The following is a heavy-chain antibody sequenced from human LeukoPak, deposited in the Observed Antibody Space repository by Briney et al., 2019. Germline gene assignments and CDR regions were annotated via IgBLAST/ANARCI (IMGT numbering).Heavy chain of an antibody. Sequence: GGSLRLSCAASGFAFSSYSMNWVRQAPGKGLEWVSSISTSSSYIHYADSVKGRFTISRDNAKNSLYLQMNSLRAEDTAVYYCARGTLNIPGEHGAFDYWGQGTLVTVSS. CDR1: GFAFSSYS. J-gene: IGHJ4*02. D-gene: IGHD1-14*01. CDR3: ARGTLNIPGEHGAFDY. CDR2: ISTSSSYI. V-gene: IGHV3-21*01.